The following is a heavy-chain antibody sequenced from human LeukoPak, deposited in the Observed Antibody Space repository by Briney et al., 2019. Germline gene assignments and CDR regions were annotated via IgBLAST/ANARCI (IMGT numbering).Heavy chain of an antibody. V-gene: IGHV3-23*01. D-gene: IGHD3-3*01. CDR3: AKWPPYYDFWSGQTYFDY. CDR1: GFTFSSYA. Sequence: GGSLRLSCAASGFTFSSYAMSWVRQAPGKGLEWVSAISGSGGSTYYADSVKGRFTISRDNSKNTLYLQMNSLRAEDTAVYYCAKWPPYYDFWSGQTYFDYWGQGTLVTVSS. J-gene: IGHJ4*02. CDR2: ISGSGGST.